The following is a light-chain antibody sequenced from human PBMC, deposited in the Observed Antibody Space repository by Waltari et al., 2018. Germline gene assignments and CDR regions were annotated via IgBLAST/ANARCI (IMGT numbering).Light chain of an antibody. CDR2: AAS. Sequence: AIQMTQSPSSLSASVGDRVTITCRASQGIRYDLAWYQQKPGKAPKILIFAASSLQSGVPSRFSGSGSGADFTLTISSLQPEDFVTYFCLQDYNYPWTFGQGTKVEIK. CDR1: QGIRYD. J-gene: IGKJ1*01. CDR3: LQDYNYPWT. V-gene: IGKV1-6*01.